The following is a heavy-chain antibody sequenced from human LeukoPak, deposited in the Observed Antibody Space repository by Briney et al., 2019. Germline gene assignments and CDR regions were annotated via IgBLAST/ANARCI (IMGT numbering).Heavy chain of an antibody. D-gene: IGHD6-6*01. CDR1: GFTFDDDA. CDR3: AKKQLAGAFDI. V-gene: IGHV3-9*01. J-gene: IGHJ3*02. CDR2: ISWNSGSI. Sequence: PGGSLRLSCAASGFTFDDDAMHWVRQAPGKGLEWVSGISWNSGSIGYADSVKGRFTISRDNAKNSLYLQMNSLRAEDTALYYCAKKQLAGAFDIWGQGTMVTVSS.